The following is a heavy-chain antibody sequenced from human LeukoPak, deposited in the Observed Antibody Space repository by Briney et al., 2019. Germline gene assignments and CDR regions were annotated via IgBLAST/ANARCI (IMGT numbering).Heavy chain of an antibody. CDR1: GGSFSGYY. D-gene: IGHD3-3*01. CDR2: INHSGST. J-gene: IGHJ1*01. Sequence: SETLSLTCAVYGGSFSGYYRSWIRQPPGKGLEWIGEINHSGSTNYNPSLKSRVTISVDTSKNQFSLKLSSVTAADTAVYYCARNDFWSGYHGYFQHWGQGTLVTVSS. CDR3: ARNDFWSGYHGYFQH. V-gene: IGHV4-34*01.